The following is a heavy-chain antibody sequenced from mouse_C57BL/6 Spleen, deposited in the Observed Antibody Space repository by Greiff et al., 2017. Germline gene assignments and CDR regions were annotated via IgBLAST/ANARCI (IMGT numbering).Heavy chain of an antibody. D-gene: IGHD1-1*01. CDR1: GYTFTSYW. V-gene: IGHV1-53*01. CDR3: ARWGPVITTVVATDWYFDV. Sequence: QVQLQQPGTELVKPGASVKLSCKASGYTFTSYWMHWVKQRPGQGLEWIGNINPSNGGTNYNEKFKSKATLTVDKSSSTAYMQLSSLTSEDSAVYYCARWGPVITTVVATDWYFDVWGTGTTVTVSS. J-gene: IGHJ1*03. CDR2: INPSNGGT.